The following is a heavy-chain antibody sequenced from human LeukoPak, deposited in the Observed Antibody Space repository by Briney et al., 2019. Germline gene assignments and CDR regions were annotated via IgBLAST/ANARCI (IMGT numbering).Heavy chain of an antibody. CDR1: GFSFSVYW. J-gene: IGHJ4*02. D-gene: IGHD2-2*01. CDR3: ARPGTVVPAAIDY. V-gene: IGHV3-7*01. Sequence: PGGSLRLSCAPSGFSFSVYWMTWVRQAPGKGLEWVASINQDGSEKYYVDSVKGRFTISRDNAKNSLYLQMNSLRAEDTAVYHCARPGTVVPAAIDYWGQGTLVTVSS. CDR2: INQDGSEK.